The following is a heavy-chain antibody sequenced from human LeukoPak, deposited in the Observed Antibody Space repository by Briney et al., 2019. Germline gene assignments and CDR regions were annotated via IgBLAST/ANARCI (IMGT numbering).Heavy chain of an antibody. CDR2: IRQDGDTK. V-gene: IGHV3-7*03. D-gene: IGHD6-13*01. J-gene: IGHJ4*02. Sequence: PGGSLRLSCAASGFPFNAYWMTWVRQAPGKGLEWVANIRQDGDTKYYVDSVKGRFTISRDNAVNSLYLQMNSLRAEDTAIYYCARSLPYGTTWYGRSDFWGQGTLVTVSS. CDR1: GFPFNAYW. CDR3: ARSLPYGTTWYGRSDF.